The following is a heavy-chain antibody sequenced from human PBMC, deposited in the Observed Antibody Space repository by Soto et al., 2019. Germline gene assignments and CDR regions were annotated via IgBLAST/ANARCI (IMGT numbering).Heavy chain of an antibody. D-gene: IGHD3-16*01. CDR1: GGTFSSYA. J-gene: IGHJ5*02. V-gene: IGHV1-69*05. CDR3: ARDERFGERAGGWFGP. CDR2: IIPIFGTA. Sequence: QVQLVQSGAEVKKPGSSVKVSCKASGGTFSSYAISWVRQAPGQGLEWMGGIIPIFGTANYAEKFQGRVMIAXXDXRXXDYMELHSVGSEDTAVYYSARDERFGERAGGWFGPRGQGTLVPVS.